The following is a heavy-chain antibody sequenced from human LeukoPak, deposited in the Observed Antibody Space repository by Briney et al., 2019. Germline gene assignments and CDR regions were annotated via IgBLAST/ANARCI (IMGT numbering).Heavy chain of an antibody. CDR2: MYSGGST. CDR3: ARGGSYLSAFDI. D-gene: IGHD1-26*01. V-gene: IGHV3-53*01. Sequence: GGSLRLSCAASGVTVSGNYMSWVRQAPGKGLEWVSIMYSGGSTFYADSVKGRVTISRDKSKNTLYLQMNCLRAEDTAGYYCARGGSYLSAFDIWGQGTLVTVSS. J-gene: IGHJ3*02. CDR1: GVTVSGNY.